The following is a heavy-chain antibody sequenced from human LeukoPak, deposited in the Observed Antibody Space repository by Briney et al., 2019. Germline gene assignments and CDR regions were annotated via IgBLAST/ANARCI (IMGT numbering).Heavy chain of an antibody. V-gene: IGHV1-2*02. CDR1: GYTFTGYY. CDR2: INPHSGDT. D-gene: IGHD6-19*01. Sequence: ASVKVSCKASGYTFTGYYIHWVRQAPGQGLEWVGWINPHSGDTNYAQNFQGRVTMTRDTSISTAYMELRRLRSDDTAVYYCARQGVAGISVYWGQGTLVTVSS. J-gene: IGHJ4*02. CDR3: ARQGVAGISVY.